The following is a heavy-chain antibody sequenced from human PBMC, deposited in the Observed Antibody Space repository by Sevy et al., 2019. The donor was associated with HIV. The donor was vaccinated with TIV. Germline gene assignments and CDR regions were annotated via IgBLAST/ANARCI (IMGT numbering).Heavy chain of an antibody. CDR2: FYYSRST. D-gene: IGHD1-26*01. CDR1: GGSISSSYYY. V-gene: IGHV4-39*01. Sequence: SETLSLTCTVSGGSISSSYYYWGWIRQPPGKGLEWIDSFYYSRSTYYNPSLKSRVTISVDTSKNQFSLNLSSVTAAATAVYYCSRHRPQWAVGGWYFDLWGRGTLVTVSS. J-gene: IGHJ2*01. CDR3: SRHRPQWAVGGWYFDL.